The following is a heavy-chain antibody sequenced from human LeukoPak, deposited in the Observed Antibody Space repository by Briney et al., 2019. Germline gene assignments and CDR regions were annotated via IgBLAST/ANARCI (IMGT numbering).Heavy chain of an antibody. CDR1: GGSFSGYD. J-gene: IGHJ6*03. CDR3: ARGHYDFWSGYWRHYYYYYMDV. V-gene: IGHV4-34*01. CDR2: INHSGST. Sequence: SETLSLTCAVYGGSFSGYDWSWIRQPPGKGLEWIGEINHSGSTNYNPSLMSRVTISVDTSKNQFSLKLSSVTAADTAVYYCARGHYDFWSGYWRHYYYYYMDVWGKGTTVSVSS. D-gene: IGHD3-3*01.